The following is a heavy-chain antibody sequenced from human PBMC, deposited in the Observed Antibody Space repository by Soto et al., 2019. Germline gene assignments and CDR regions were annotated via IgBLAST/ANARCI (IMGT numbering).Heavy chain of an antibody. J-gene: IGHJ4*02. CDR1: GASINSDDYY. V-gene: IGHV4-30-4*01. CDR2: ISHSGNT. Sequence: SETLSLTCTVSGASINSDDYYWSWIRQPPGKGLEWIGYISHSGNTYYSPSLQSRVAISVDTSRNQFSLRLNSVTATDTAVYYCARASTVTTGAKFDSWGQGALVTVSS. D-gene: IGHD4-17*01. CDR3: ARASTVTTGAKFDS.